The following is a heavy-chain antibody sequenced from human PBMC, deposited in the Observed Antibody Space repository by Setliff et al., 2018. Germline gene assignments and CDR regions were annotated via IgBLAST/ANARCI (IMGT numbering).Heavy chain of an antibody. D-gene: IGHD1-26*01. CDR3: ARSPPNRGVGQGHYMDV. V-gene: IGHV1-46*01. CDR2: INPSGGLT. J-gene: IGHJ6*03. Sequence: ASVKVSCKASGYTLTNYYMHWVRQAPGQGLEWMGIINPSGGLTRYAQKFQGRVTMTIDTSTRTAYVEVRSLRSDDTAVYYCARSPPNRGVGQGHYMDVWGKGTTVTVSS. CDR1: GYTLTNYY.